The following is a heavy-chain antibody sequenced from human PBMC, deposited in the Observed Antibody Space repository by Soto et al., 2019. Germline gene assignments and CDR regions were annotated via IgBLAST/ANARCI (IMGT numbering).Heavy chain of an antibody. CDR2: INHSGST. D-gene: IGHD2-15*01. CDR3: AGGRWGHCSGGSCYPFVGLSAAFDI. V-gene: IGHV4-34*01. J-gene: IGHJ3*02. Sequence: SETLSLTCAVYGGSFSGYYWSWIRQPPGKGLEWIGEINHSGSTNYNPSLKSRVTISVDTSKNQFSLKLSSVTAADTAVYYCAGGRWGHCSGGSCYPFVGLSAAFDIWGQGTMVTVSS. CDR1: GGSFSGYY.